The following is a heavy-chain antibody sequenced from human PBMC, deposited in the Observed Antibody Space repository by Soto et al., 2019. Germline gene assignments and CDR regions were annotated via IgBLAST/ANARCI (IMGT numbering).Heavy chain of an antibody. CDR1: GGSFSGYY. J-gene: IGHJ4*02. V-gene: IGHV4-34*01. CDR3: ARGGNYFDY. CDR2: INHSGST. Sequence: QVQLQQWGAGLLKPSETLSLTCAVYGGSFSGYYWSWIRQPPGKGLEWIGEINHSGSTNYNPSLRXRXTXLVDTSKNQFSLKLSSVTAADTAVYYCARGGNYFDYWGQGTLVTVSS.